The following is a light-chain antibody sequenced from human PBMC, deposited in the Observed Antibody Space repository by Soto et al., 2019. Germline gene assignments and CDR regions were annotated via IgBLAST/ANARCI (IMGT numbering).Light chain of an antibody. Sequence: IQMTQSPSSLSASTGDRVTITCRASQGISSYLAWYQQKPGKAPKLLIYATSTLQSGVPSRFSGSGSGTDFTLTISCLQSEDFATYYCQQYYSYPWTFGQGTKVDIK. J-gene: IGKJ1*01. CDR2: ATS. CDR1: QGISSY. CDR3: QQYYSYPWT. V-gene: IGKV1-8*01.